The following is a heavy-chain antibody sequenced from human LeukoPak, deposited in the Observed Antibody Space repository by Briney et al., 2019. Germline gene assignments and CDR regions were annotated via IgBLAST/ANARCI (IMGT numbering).Heavy chain of an antibody. CDR3: ASLLDYYDSSGSTQDY. CDR2: IYYSGST. CDR1: GDSISNYY. Sequence: SETLSLTCTVSGDSISNYYWGWIRQPPGKGLEWIGSIYYSGSTYYNPSLKSRVTISVDTSKNQFSLKLSSVTAADTAVYYCASLLDYYDSSGSTQDYWGQGTLVTVSS. V-gene: IGHV4-39*07. D-gene: IGHD3-22*01. J-gene: IGHJ4*02.